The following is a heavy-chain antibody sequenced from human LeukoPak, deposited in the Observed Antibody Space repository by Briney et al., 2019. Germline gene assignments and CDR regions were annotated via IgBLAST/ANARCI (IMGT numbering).Heavy chain of an antibody. D-gene: IGHD1-1*01. J-gene: IGHJ3*02. Sequence: SVKVSCKASGGTFSSYAISWVRQAPGQGLEWMGGIIPIFGTANYAQKFQGRVTITTDESTSTAYMELSSLRSGDTAVYYCARVQTGTTSRGAFDIWGQGTMVTVSS. V-gene: IGHV1-69*05. CDR1: GGTFSSYA. CDR3: ARVQTGTTSRGAFDI. CDR2: IIPIFGTA.